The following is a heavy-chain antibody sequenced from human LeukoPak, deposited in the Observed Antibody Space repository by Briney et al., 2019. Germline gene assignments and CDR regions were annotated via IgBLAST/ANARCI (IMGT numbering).Heavy chain of an antibody. CDR3: ASYNWNYPLDDY. D-gene: IGHD1-7*01. J-gene: IGHJ4*02. Sequence: PGGPLRLSXAASGFTFSSYWMSWVRQAPGKGLEWVANIKQDGSEKYYVDSVKGRFTISRDNAKNSLYLQMNSLRAEDTAVYYCASYNWNYPLDDYWGQGTLVTVSS. CDR2: IKQDGSEK. CDR1: GFTFSSYW. V-gene: IGHV3-7*01.